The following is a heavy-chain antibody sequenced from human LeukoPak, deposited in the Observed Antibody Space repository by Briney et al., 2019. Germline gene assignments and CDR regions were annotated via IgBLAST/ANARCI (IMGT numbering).Heavy chain of an antibody. CDR2: ISYDGSNK. J-gene: IGHJ4*02. Sequence: GGSLRLSCAASGFTFSSYGMHWVRQAPGKGLEWVAVISYDGSNKYYADSVKGRFTISRDNSKNTLYLQMNSLRAEDTAVYYCAKLGVGATQTFDYWGQGTLVTVSS. V-gene: IGHV3-30*18. D-gene: IGHD1-26*01. CDR1: GFTFSSYG. CDR3: AKLGVGATQTFDY.